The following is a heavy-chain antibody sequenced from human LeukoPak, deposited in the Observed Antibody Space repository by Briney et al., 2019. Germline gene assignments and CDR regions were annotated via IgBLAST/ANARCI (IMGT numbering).Heavy chain of an antibody. Sequence: ASVKVSCKASGYTFTSYAMHWVRQAPGQRLEWMGWINAGNGNTKYSQKFQGRVTITWDTSASTAYMELSSLRSEDTAVYYCARGAYGSGSHYYYGMDVWGKGTTVTVSS. J-gene: IGHJ6*04. CDR1: GYTFTSYA. D-gene: IGHD3-10*01. CDR2: INAGNGNT. V-gene: IGHV1-3*01. CDR3: ARGAYGSGSHYYYGMDV.